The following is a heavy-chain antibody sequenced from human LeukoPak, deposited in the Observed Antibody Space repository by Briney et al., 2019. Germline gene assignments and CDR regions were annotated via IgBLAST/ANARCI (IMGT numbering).Heavy chain of an antibody. Sequence: ASVKVSCKASGYTFTSYGISWVRQVPGQGLEWMGWISAYNGNTNYAQKIQGRVTMTTDTSTSTAYMELRSLRSDDTAVYYCARRGGKNYGDYVVYYYYMDVWGKGTTVTVSS. CDR1: GYTFTSYG. J-gene: IGHJ6*03. CDR2: ISAYNGNT. V-gene: IGHV1-18*01. CDR3: ARRGGKNYGDYVVYYYYMDV. D-gene: IGHD4-17*01.